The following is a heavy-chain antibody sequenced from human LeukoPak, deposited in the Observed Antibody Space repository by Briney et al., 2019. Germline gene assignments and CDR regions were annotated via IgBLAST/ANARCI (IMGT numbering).Heavy chain of an antibody. J-gene: IGHJ5*02. V-gene: IGHV5-51*01. D-gene: IGHD6-19*01. CDR3: ARGRVSSGWYVWFDP. CDR1: GYSFTSYW. CDR2: IYPGDSDT. Sequence: GESLKISCKGSGYSFTSYWIGWVRQMPGKGLEWMGIIYPGDSDTRYSPSFQGQVTISAGKSISTAYLQWSSLKASDTAMYYCARGRVSSGWYVWFDPWGQGTLVTVSS.